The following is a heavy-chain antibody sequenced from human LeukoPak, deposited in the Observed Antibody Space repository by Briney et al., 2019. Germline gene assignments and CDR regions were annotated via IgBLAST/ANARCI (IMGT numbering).Heavy chain of an antibody. CDR2: IYHSGST. D-gene: IGHD3-10*01. J-gene: IGHJ6*02. CDR3: AREVWFGELLFHGMDV. CDR1: GYSISSGYY. V-gene: IGHV4-38-2*02. Sequence: PSETLSLTCTVSGYSISSGYYWGWIRQPPGKGLEWIGSIYHSGSTYYNPSLKSRVTISVDTSKNQFSLKLSSVTAADTAVYYCAREVWFGELLFHGMDVWGQGTTVTVSS.